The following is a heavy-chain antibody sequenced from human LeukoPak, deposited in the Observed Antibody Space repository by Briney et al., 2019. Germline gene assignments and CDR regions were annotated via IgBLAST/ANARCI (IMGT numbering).Heavy chain of an antibody. Sequence: SSETLSLTCTVSGGSISSGSYYWSWIRQPAGKGLEWIGRIYTSGSTNYNPSLKSRVTISVDTSKNQFSLKLSSVTAADTAVYYCAAGVTAILSPPNFDYWGQGTLVTVSS. CDR3: AAGVTAILSPPNFDY. D-gene: IGHD2-21*02. V-gene: IGHV4-61*02. CDR1: GGSISSGSYY. J-gene: IGHJ4*02. CDR2: IYTSGST.